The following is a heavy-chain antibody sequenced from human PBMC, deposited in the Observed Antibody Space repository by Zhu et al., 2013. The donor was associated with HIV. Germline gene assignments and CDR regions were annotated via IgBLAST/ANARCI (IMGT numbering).Heavy chain of an antibody. Sequence: QVQVEESGPGLVKPSETLSLICTVSGGSINSYYWSWIRQPAGKGLEWIGRIYGRGTTNYAPSLKSRVTMSVDMSKSQLSLTLTSVTAADSAVYYCVRRTCSNVRCNWYFDVWGRGTQVTVSS. CDR3: VRRTCSNVRCNWYFDV. D-gene: IGHD2-8*01. J-gene: IGHJ2*01. V-gene: IGHV4-4*07. CDR2: IYGRGTT. CDR1: GGSINSYY.